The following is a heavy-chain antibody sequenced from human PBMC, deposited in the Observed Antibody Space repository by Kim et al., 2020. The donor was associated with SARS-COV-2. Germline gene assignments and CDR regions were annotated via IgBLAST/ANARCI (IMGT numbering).Heavy chain of an antibody. CDR3: ARGRDFVLTGVYYYYGMDV. D-gene: IGHD3-9*01. CDR1: GFTFSSYS. J-gene: IGHJ6*02. CDR2: ISSSSSYI. Sequence: GGSLRLSCAASGFTFSSYSMNWVRQAPGKGLEWVSSISSSSSYIYYADSVKGRFTISRDNAKNSLYLQMNSLRAEDTAVYYCARGRDFVLTGVYYYYGMDVWGQGTTVTVSS. V-gene: IGHV3-21*01.